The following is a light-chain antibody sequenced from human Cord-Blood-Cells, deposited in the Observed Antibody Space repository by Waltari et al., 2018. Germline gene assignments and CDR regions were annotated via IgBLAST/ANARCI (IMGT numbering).Light chain of an antibody. CDR2: EVI. CDR1: SRDVGGYNY. V-gene: IGLV2-8*01. Sequence: QSALTQPPSASGSPGQSVTISCTGTSRDVGGYNYVPWYQQHPGQAPKLMIYEVIKRPPGVLPRFSGSKSGNTASLPVAGLQAEDEDDYYCSSYAGSNNFVVFGGGTKLTVL. J-gene: IGLJ2*01. CDR3: SSYAGSNNFVV.